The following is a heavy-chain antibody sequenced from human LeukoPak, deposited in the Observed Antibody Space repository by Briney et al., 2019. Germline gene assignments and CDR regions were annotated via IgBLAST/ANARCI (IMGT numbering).Heavy chain of an antibody. V-gene: IGHV4-59*01. CDR1: GGSISSYY. Sequence: PSETLSLTCTVSGGSISSYYWSWIRQPPEKGLEWIGYIYYSGSTNYNPSLKSRVTISVDTSKNQFSLKLSSVTAADTAVYYCARAPLRSRGYFDYWGQGTLVTVSS. CDR2: IYYSGST. D-gene: IGHD3-3*01. CDR3: ARAPLRSRGYFDY. J-gene: IGHJ4*02.